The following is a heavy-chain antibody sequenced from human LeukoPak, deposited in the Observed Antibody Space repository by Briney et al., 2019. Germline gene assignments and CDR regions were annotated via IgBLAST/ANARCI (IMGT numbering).Heavy chain of an antibody. V-gene: IGHV3-64D*06. D-gene: IGHD3-10*01. CDR2: ISSNGGST. CDR1: GFTFNNYA. J-gene: IGHJ4*02. CDR3: VSPSYGSGSYELDY. Sequence: GGSLRLSCSASGFTFNNYAMHWVRQAPGQGLEYVSSISSNGGSTYYADSVKGRFTISRDNSKNTLYLQMSSLRAEDTAMYYCVSPSYGSGSYELDYWGQGTLVTVSS.